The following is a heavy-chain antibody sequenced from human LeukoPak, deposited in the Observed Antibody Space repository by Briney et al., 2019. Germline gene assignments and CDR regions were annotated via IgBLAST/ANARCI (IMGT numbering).Heavy chain of an antibody. J-gene: IGHJ4*02. Sequence: PSETLSLTCTVSGDSISNYYWGWIRQPPGKGLEWIGSIYHSGSTYYSPSLTSRVTISIDTSKNQFSLKLSSVTAADTAVYYCARLPYSSNWYYFDYWGQGALVTVSS. CDR3: ARLPYSSNWYYFDY. CDR1: GDSISNYY. V-gene: IGHV4-38-2*02. D-gene: IGHD6-13*01. CDR2: IYHSGST.